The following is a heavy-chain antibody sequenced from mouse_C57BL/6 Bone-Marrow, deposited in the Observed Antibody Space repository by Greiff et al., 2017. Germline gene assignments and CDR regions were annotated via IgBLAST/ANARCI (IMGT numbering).Heavy chain of an antibody. CDR2: IDPSDSYT. Sequence: QVQLQQPGAELVKPGASVKLSCKASGYTFTSYWMQWVKQRPGQGLEWIGEIDPSDSYTNYNQKFKGKATLTVDTSSSTAYMQLSSLTSEDSAVYYGARESSWDVYWYFDVWGTGTTVTVSS. J-gene: IGHJ1*03. V-gene: IGHV1-50*01. D-gene: IGHD4-1*01. CDR1: GYTFTSYW. CDR3: ARESSWDVYWYFDV.